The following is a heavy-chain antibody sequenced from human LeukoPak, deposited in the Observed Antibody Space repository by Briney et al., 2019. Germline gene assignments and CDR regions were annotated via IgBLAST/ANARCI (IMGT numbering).Heavy chain of an antibody. CDR2: IRYDRSTK. CDR3: AKDQPDYGSGNYEDS. CDR1: GFTFSSYG. V-gene: IGHV3-30*02. D-gene: IGHD3-10*01. J-gene: IGHJ4*02. Sequence: GGSLRLSCVASGFTFSSYGMHWVRQAPGKGLEWVAFIRYDRSTKYADSVKGRFTISRDNSKNMLFLQLNSVTTEDTALYYCAKDQPDYGSGNYEDSWGQGTLVTVSS.